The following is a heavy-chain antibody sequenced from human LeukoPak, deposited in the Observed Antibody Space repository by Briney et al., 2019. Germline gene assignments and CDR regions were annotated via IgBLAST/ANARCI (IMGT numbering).Heavy chain of an antibody. CDR3: ARDYCGGDCYSGPYYYYYGMDV. J-gene: IGHJ6*02. CDR2: IYPGDSDT. D-gene: IGHD2-21*02. V-gene: IGHV5-51*01. CDR1: GYSFTSYW. Sequence: GESLKISCKGSGYSFTSYWIGWVRQMPGKGLEWMGIIYPGDSDTRYSPSFQGQVTISADKSISTAYLQWSSLKASDTAMYYCARDYCGGDCYSGPYYYYYGMDVWGQGTTVTVSS.